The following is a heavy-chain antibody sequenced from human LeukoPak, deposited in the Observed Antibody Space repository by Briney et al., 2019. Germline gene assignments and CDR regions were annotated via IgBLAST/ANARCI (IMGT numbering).Heavy chain of an antibody. V-gene: IGHV5-51*01. D-gene: IGHD6-6*01. CDR1: GYSFTSYW. CDR2: IYPGDSDT. Sequence: GESLKISWKGSGYSFTSYWIGWVRQMPGKGLEWRGIIYPGDSDTRYSPSFQGQVTISADKSISTAYLQWSSLKASDTAMYYCARQYSSSSREVDYWGQGTLVTVSS. CDR3: ARQYSSSSREVDY. J-gene: IGHJ4*02.